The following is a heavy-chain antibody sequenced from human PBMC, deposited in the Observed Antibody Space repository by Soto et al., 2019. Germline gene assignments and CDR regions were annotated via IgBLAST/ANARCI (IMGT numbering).Heavy chain of an antibody. CDR2: ISYDGSNK. CDR1: GFTFSSYA. J-gene: IGHJ3*02. CDR3: ARDSLPMIVVVITGHDAFDI. V-gene: IGHV3-30-3*01. Sequence: PGGSLRLSCSASGFTFSSYAMHWVRQAPGKGLEWVAVISYDGSNKYYADSVKGRFTISRDNSKNTLYLQMNSLRAEDTAVYYCARDSLPMIVVVITGHDAFDIWGQGTMVTVSS. D-gene: IGHD3-22*01.